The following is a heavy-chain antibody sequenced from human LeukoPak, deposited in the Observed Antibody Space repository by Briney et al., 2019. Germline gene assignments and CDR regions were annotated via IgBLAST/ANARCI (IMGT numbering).Heavy chain of an antibody. D-gene: IGHD4-17*01. J-gene: IGHJ4*02. CDR3: ARAPVTTRKINDY. V-gene: IGHV4-34*01. Sequence: SETLSLTCAVYGGSFSGYYWSWIRQPPGKGLEWIGEINHSGSTNYNPSLKSRVTISVDTSKNQFSLKLSSVTAADTAVYYCARAPVTTRKINDYWGQGTLVTVSS. CDR2: INHSGST. CDR1: GGSFSGYY.